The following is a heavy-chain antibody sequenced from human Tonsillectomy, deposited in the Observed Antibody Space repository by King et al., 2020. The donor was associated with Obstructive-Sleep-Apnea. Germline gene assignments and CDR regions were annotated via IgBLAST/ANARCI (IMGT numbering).Heavy chain of an antibody. Sequence: VQLQQWGAGLLKPSETLSLTCAVYGGSFSGYYWSWIRQPPGKGLEWIGEINLSGSTNYNPSLKSRVTISVDTSKNQFSLKLSSVTAADTAVYYCARWELKYYDFWSGYYNVMDVWGQGTTVTVSS. CDR2: INLSGST. CDR3: ARWELKYYDFWSGYYNVMDV. CDR1: GGSFSGYY. V-gene: IGHV4-34*01. D-gene: IGHD3-3*01. J-gene: IGHJ6*02.